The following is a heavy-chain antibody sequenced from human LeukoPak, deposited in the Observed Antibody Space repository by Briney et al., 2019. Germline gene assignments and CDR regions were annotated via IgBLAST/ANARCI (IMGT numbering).Heavy chain of an antibody. CDR2: IYYSGST. CDR1: GGSISSYY. Sequence: SETLSLTCTVSGGSISSYYWSWIRQPPGKGLEWIGDIYYSGSTNYNPSLKSRVTISVDTSKDQFSLKLSSVTAADTAVYYCARGRIAVAGTKNYFDYWGQGTLVTVSS. V-gene: IGHV4-59*01. CDR3: ARGRIAVAGTKNYFDY. D-gene: IGHD6-19*01. J-gene: IGHJ4*02.